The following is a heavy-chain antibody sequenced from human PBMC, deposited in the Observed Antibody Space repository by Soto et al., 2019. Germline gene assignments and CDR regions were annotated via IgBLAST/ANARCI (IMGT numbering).Heavy chain of an antibody. J-gene: IGHJ4*01. D-gene: IGHD3-22*01. CDR3: TTDSYSTIIIVRFDY. CDR2: IKSKTDGGTT. CDR1: GFTFTNAW. V-gene: IGHV3-15*07. Sequence: GGSLRLSCAASGFTFTNAWITWVRQAPGKGLEWVGRIKSKTDGGTTDYAEPVKGRFAISRDDSNNLVYLQMNSLKIEDTAVYYCTTDSYSTIIIVRFDYWGHGTLVTVSS.